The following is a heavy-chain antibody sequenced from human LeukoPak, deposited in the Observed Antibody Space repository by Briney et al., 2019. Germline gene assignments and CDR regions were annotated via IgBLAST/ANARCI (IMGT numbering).Heavy chain of an antibody. D-gene: IGHD3-10*01. CDR2: IYPGDSDT. J-gene: IGHJ4*02. CDR1: GYSFTSYW. Sequence: GESLKISCKGSGYSFTSYWIGWVRQMPGKGLEWMGIIYPGDSDTRYSPSLQGQVTISADKSIRTAYLQWSSLKASDTAMYYCARHRGGSGSYYNVFVYWGQGTLVTVSS. CDR3: ARHRGGSGSYYNVFVY. V-gene: IGHV5-51*01.